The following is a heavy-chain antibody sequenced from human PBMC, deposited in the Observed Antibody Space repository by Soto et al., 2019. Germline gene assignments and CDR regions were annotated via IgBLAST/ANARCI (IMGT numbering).Heavy chain of an antibody. CDR3: ATAVGVGVVTPFFEY. J-gene: IGHJ4*02. D-gene: IGHD3-3*01. V-gene: IGHV4-39*01. Sequence: QLQLQESGPGLVKPSETLSLTCTVSGGSISSRSHYWGWIRQSPGKHLEWIGSSYYRGSTHYNPTLKTRVTISVDTSKSQVSLKVYSVTAADTAVYYCATAVGVGVVTPFFEYWGQGILVTVSS. CDR2: SYYRGST. CDR1: GGSISSRSHY.